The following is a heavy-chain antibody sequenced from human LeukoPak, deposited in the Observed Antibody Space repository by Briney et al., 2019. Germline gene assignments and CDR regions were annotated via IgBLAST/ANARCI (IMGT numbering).Heavy chain of an antibody. D-gene: IGHD6-13*01. V-gene: IGHV4-59*12. CDR2: IYYNGST. CDR3: ARDRISAPRSTAIAAAGTAWFDP. CDR1: GGSLSSFY. J-gene: IGHJ5*02. Sequence: SETLSLTCAVSGGSLSSFYWSWIRQPPGKGLEWFGYIYYNGSTNYNPSLKSRVTISVDTSKNQFSLKLSSVTAADTAVYYCARDRISAPRSTAIAAAGTAWFDPWGQGTLVTVSS.